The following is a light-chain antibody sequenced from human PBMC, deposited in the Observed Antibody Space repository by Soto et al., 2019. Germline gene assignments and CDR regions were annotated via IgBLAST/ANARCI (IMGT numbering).Light chain of an antibody. J-gene: IGKJ1*01. Sequence: DIQMTQSPSTLSASVGDRVTITCRASQSISSWLAWYQQKPGKAPKLLIYDASSLESGVPSRFSGSGSGTEFTLTFNSLQPDDFAAYYCQQYNSYSSAFGQGTKVEIK. CDR2: DAS. CDR3: QQYNSYSSA. CDR1: QSISSW. V-gene: IGKV1-5*01.